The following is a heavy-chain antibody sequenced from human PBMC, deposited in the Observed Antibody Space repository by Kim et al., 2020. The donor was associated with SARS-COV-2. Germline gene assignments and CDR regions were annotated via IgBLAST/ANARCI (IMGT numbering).Heavy chain of an antibody. Sequence: ASVKVSCKASGYTFTSYAMHWVRQAPGQRLGWMGWINAGNGNTKYSQKFQGRVTITRDTSASTAYMELSSLRSEDTAVYYCASFIPAGQEFDYWGQGTLVTVSS. J-gene: IGHJ4*02. D-gene: IGHD2-2*01. V-gene: IGHV1-3*01. CDR1: GYTFTSYA. CDR3: ASFIPAGQEFDY. CDR2: INAGNGNT.